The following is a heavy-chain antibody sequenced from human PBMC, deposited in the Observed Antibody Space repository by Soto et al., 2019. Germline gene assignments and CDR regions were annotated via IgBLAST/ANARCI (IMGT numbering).Heavy chain of an antibody. Sequence: PGGSLRLSCAASGFTFSGFAMHWVRQASGKGLEWVGRIRSKANSYATAYAASVKGRFTISRDDSKNTAYLQMNSLKTEDTAVYYCTRHNVTIFGVAYDAFDIWGQGTMVTVSS. CDR3: TRHNVTIFGVAYDAFDI. CDR2: IRSKANSYAT. CDR1: GFTFSGFA. J-gene: IGHJ3*02. D-gene: IGHD3-3*01. V-gene: IGHV3-73*01.